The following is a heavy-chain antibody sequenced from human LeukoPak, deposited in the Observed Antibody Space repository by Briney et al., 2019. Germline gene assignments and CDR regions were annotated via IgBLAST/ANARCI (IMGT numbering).Heavy chain of an antibody. CDR2: ISSSSSTI. Sequence: PGGSLRLSCAASGFTFSSYSMSWVRQAPGKGLEWVSYISSSSSTIYYADSVKGRFTISRDNAKNSLYLQMNSLRAEDTAVYYRAREVSSGWSGYYFDYWGQGTLVTVSS. CDR1: GFTFSSYS. V-gene: IGHV3-48*01. CDR3: AREVSSGWSGYYFDY. J-gene: IGHJ4*02. D-gene: IGHD6-19*01.